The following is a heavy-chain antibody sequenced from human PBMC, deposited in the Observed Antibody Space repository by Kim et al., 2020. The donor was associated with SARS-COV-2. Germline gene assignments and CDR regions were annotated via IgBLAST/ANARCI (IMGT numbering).Heavy chain of an antibody. V-gene: IGHV1-69*13. Sequence: SVKVSCKASGGTFSSYAISWVRQAPGQGLEWMGGIIPIFGTANYAQKFQGRVTITADESTSTAYMELSSLRSEDTAVYYCAIGLKMVRGVINQYYYGMDVWGQGTTVTVSS. CDR1: GGTFSSYA. D-gene: IGHD3-10*01. J-gene: IGHJ6*02. CDR3: AIGLKMVRGVINQYYYGMDV. CDR2: IIPIFGTA.